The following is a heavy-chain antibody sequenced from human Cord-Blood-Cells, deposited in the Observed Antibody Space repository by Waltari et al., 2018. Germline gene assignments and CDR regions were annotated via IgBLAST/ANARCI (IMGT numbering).Heavy chain of an antibody. CDR1: GFTFSSDA. CDR2: LSGSGGST. D-gene: IGHD2-8*01. CDR3: ANPPMVGVDY. Sequence: EVQLLESGGGLVQPGGSLRLSCAASGFTFSSDAMSWVRQAPGKGLEWVSALSGSGGSTFYAHSVKGRFTISRDNSKNTLYLQMNSLRAEDTAVYYCANPPMVGVDYWGQGTLVTVSS. J-gene: IGHJ4*02. V-gene: IGHV3-23*01.